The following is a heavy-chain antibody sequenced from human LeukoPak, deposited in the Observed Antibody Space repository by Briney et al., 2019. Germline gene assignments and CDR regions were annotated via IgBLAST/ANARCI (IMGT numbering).Heavy chain of an antibody. Sequence: SVTLSLTCTVSGGSISSGDYYWSWIRQPPGKGLEWIGYIYYSGSTYYNPSLKSRVTISVDTSKNQFSLKLCSVTAADTAVYYCARGVLGISWFDPWGQGTLVTVSS. J-gene: IGHJ5*02. CDR2: IYYSGST. CDR3: ARGVLGISWFDP. V-gene: IGHV4-30-4*08. D-gene: IGHD1-26*01. CDR1: GGSISSGDYY.